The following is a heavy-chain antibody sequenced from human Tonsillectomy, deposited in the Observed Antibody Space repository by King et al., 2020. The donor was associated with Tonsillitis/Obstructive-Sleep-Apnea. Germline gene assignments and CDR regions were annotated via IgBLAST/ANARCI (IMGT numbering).Heavy chain of an antibody. J-gene: IGHJ6*03. D-gene: IGHD1-26*01. CDR1: GGTFSNSA. CDR2: IIPIFGAA. Sequence: VQLVESGAEVKKPGSSVKVSCKASGGTFSNSAISWVRQAPGQGLEWMGGIIPIFGAANYAQKFQGRVPITADESTNTAYMELSSLRSEDTAVYYCAGKSGSYYYDYMDVWGKGTTVTVSS. CDR3: AGKSGSYYYDYMDV. V-gene: IGHV1-69*01.